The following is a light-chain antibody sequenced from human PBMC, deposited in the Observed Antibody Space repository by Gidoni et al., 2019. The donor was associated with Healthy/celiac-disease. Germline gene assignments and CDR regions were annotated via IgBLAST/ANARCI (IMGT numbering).Light chain of an antibody. CDR2: SNN. Sequence: TQPPSASGTPGQRVTISCSGSSSNIGSNTVNWYQQLPGTAPKLLIYSNNQRPSGVPDRFSGSKSGTSASLAISGLQSEDKADYYCAAWDDSLNGPVFGGGTKLTVL. J-gene: IGLJ3*02. CDR1: SSNIGSNT. CDR3: AAWDDSLNGPV. V-gene: IGLV1-44*01.